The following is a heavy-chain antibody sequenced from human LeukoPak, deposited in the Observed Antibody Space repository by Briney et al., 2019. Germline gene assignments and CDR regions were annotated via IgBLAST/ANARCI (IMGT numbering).Heavy chain of an antibody. V-gene: IGHV4-30-4*08. CDR2: IYYSGST. Sequence: SQTLSLTCTVSGDSISSGDYYWGWIRQPPGKGLEWIGYIYYSGSTYYNPSLKSRITISVDTSKNQFSLKLSSVTAADTAVYYGARGTGSSGYSFDYWGQGTLVTVSS. J-gene: IGHJ4*02. CDR3: ARGTGSSGYSFDY. CDR1: GDSISSGDYY. D-gene: IGHD3-22*01.